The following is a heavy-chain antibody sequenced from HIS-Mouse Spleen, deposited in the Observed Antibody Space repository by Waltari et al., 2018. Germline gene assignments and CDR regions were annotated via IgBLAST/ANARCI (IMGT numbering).Heavy chain of an antibody. CDR1: GFTFSNAW. Sequence: EVQLVESGGGLVKPGGSLRLSCAASGFTFSNAWMSWVRQAPGKGREGVGRIKSKTDGGTTDYAAPVKGRFTISRDDSKNTLYLQINSLKTEDTAVYYCTSEARIAAIDYWGQGTLVTVSS. CDR3: TSEARIAAIDY. CDR2: IKSKTDGGTT. J-gene: IGHJ4*02. D-gene: IGHD6-13*01. V-gene: IGHV3-15*01.